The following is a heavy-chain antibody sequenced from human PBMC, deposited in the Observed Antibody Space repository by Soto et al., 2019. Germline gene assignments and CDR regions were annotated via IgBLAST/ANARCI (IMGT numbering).Heavy chain of an antibody. CDR2: VNNDGSGT. CDR1: GFTFSSYW. J-gene: IGHJ3*02. D-gene: IGHD3-16*01. Sequence: EVQLVESGGGLVQPGGSLRLSCAASGFTFSSYWMHWVRQAPGKGLVWVSRVNNDGSGTIYADSVKGRFTISRDNAKNTVYLEMNSLRVEDTALYFCTRGGDMHAFDMWGQGTMVTVSS. CDR3: TRGGDMHAFDM. V-gene: IGHV3-74*01.